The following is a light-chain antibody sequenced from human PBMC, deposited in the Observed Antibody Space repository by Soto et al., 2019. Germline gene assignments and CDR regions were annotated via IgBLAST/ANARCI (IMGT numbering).Light chain of an antibody. CDR2: SAS. V-gene: IGKV3-20*01. CDR1: QTVTSNY. Sequence: ETVLTQSPGTLSLSPGERATLSCRASQTVTSNYLARFQQKPGQAPRLLIYSASSRATGIPDRFSGSGSGTDFTLTISRLEPEDFAMYYCQQYGSSPPFTFGPGTKVDIK. CDR3: QQYGSSPPFT. J-gene: IGKJ3*01.